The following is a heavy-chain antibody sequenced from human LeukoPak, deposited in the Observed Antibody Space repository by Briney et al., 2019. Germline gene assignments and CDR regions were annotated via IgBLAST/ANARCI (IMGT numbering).Heavy chain of an antibody. CDR2: VNPNSGGT. D-gene: IGHD2-15*01. Sequence: ASVKVSCKASGYTFSGYYMHWVRQAPGQGLEWMGWVNPNSGGTNYAQKFQGRVTMTRDTSISTAYMELSRLRSDDTAVYYCARAPYCSGGSCYSFGFDYFDYWGQGTLVTVSS. CDR1: GYTFSGYY. J-gene: IGHJ4*02. CDR3: ARAPYCSGGSCYSFGFDYFDY. V-gene: IGHV1-2*02.